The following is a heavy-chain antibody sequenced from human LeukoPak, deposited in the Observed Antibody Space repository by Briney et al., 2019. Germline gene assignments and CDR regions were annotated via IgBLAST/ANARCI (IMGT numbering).Heavy chain of an antibody. Sequence: PGGSLRLSCAASGFTFSSYAMHWVRQAPGKGLEYVSAISSNGGSTYYANSVKGRFTISRDNSKNTLYLQMGSLRAEDMAVYYCARAIRHYYDSSGYYVDYWGQGTLVTVSS. V-gene: IGHV3-64*01. CDR1: GFTFSSYA. D-gene: IGHD3-22*01. CDR2: ISSNGGST. J-gene: IGHJ4*02. CDR3: ARAIRHYYDSSGYYVDY.